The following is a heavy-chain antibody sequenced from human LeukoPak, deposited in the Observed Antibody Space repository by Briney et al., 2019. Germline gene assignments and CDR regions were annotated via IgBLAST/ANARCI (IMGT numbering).Heavy chain of an antibody. Sequence: PSETLSLTCTVSGGSISSYYWSWIRQPPGKGLEGIGYIYYSGSTNYNPSLKSRVTISVDTSKNQFSLKLSSVTAADTAVYYCARGNAADYDFWSGYYTGRNWFDPWGQGTLVTVSS. CDR3: ARGNAADYDFWSGYYTGRNWFDP. D-gene: IGHD3-3*01. J-gene: IGHJ5*02. V-gene: IGHV4-59*01. CDR1: GGSISSYY. CDR2: IYYSGST.